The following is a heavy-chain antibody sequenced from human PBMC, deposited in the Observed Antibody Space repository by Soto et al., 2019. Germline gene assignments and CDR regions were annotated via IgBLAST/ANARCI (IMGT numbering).Heavy chain of an antibody. D-gene: IGHD2-8*01. CDR3: ARTDCTNGVCYTDWYFDL. V-gene: IGHV1-69*06. J-gene: IGHJ2*01. CDR1: GGTFSSYA. CDR2: IIPIFGTA. Sequence: QVQLVQSGAEVKKPGSSVKVSCKASGGTFSSYAISWVRQAPGQGLEWMGGIIPIFGTANYAQKFQGRVTITADKSTSTAYMELSSLRSEDTAMYYCARTDCTNGVCYTDWYFDLWGRGTLVTVSS.